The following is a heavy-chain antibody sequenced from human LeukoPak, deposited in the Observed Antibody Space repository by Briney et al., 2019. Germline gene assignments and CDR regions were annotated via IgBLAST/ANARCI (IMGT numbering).Heavy chain of an antibody. Sequence: GGSLRLSCAASGFTFSSYAMSWVRQAPGKGLEWVSAISGSGGSTYYADSVRGRFTISRDNSKNTLYLQMSSLRAEDTAVYYCAKDGRDIVVVVASRGPYNWFDPWSQGTLVTVSS. V-gene: IGHV3-23*01. CDR1: GFTFSSYA. CDR3: AKDGRDIVVVVASRGPYNWFDP. J-gene: IGHJ5*02. D-gene: IGHD2-15*01. CDR2: ISGSGGST.